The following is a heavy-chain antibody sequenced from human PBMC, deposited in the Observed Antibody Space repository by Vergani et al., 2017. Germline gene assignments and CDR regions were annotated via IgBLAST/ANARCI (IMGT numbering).Heavy chain of an antibody. J-gene: IGHJ6*02. V-gene: IGHV1-8*01. Sequence: QVQLVQSGAEVKKPGASVKVSCKVSGYTLTELSMHWVRQAPGKGLEWMGWMNPNSGNTGYAQKFQGRVTMTRNTSISTAYMELSSLRSEDTAVYYCARVWGSGGYKFAYYYYGMDVWGQGTTVTVSS. CDR1: GYTLTELS. D-gene: IGHD5-24*01. CDR3: ARVWGSGGYKFAYYYYGMDV. CDR2: MNPNSGNT.